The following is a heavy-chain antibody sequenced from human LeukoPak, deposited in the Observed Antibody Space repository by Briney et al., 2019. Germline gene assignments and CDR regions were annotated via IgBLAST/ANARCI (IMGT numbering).Heavy chain of an antibody. CDR3: ARDLVPAAIPYYYGMDV. Sequence: GGSLRLSCTASGFTVSSNYMSWVRQAPGKGLEWVSVIYSGGSTYYADSVKGRFTISRDNSKNTLYLQMNSLRAEDTAVYYCARDLVPAAIPYYYGMDVWGQGTTVTVSS. CDR1: GFTVSSNY. CDR2: IYSGGST. V-gene: IGHV3-53*01. D-gene: IGHD2-2*02. J-gene: IGHJ6*02.